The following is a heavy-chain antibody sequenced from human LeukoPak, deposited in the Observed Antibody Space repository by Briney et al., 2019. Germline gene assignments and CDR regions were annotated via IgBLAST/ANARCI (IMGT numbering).Heavy chain of an antibody. V-gene: IGHV4-59*01. CDR2: IHYSGST. D-gene: IGHD3-22*01. CDR3: ARWGYFDSGGYFVVDY. CDR1: GGSISRYY. Sequence: PSETLSLTCTVSGGSISRYYWSWIRQPPGERLEWIGWIHYSGSTAYNPSLESRVTMSVDTSKNHISLKMTSVTAADTATYYCARWGYFDSGGYFVVDYWGQGALVTVSS. J-gene: IGHJ4*02.